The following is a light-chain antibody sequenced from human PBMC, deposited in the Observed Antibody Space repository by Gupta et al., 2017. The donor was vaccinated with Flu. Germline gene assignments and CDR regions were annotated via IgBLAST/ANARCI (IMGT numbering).Light chain of an antibody. V-gene: IGKV3-15*01. Sequence: ATPSVSPGERATITCRASQRGDSSWSGYQQQTGEDARLLINCESTRAAGSPARSIGSRSGTKYTPITSSLQSEDYSVNYCQQYNKRCPWTFGQGTKVEIK. CDR1: QRGDSS. J-gene: IGKJ1*01. CDR2: CES. CDR3: QQYNKRCPWT.